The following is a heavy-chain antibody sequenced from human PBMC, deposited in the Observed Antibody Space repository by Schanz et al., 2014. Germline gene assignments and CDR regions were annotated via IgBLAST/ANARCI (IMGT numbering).Heavy chain of an antibody. Sequence: QVQLVQSGPEVEKPGASVKVSCKTSGYTFTEYTMYWLRQAPGQRLEWMGWINSANGNTKYSHRFQVRVTITRDTSTTTAYMELSSLRSDDTAVYYCARGGYSSGWYDRDIAHFDYWGQGTLVTVSS. D-gene: IGHD6-19*01. CDR1: GYTFTEYT. J-gene: IGHJ4*02. CDR3: ARGGYSSGWYDRDIAHFDY. CDR2: INSANGNT. V-gene: IGHV1-3*01.